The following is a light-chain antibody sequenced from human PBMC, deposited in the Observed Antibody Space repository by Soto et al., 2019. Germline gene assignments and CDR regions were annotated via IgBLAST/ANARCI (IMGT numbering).Light chain of an antibody. CDR2: EGN. CDR3: ISYTSSSTWV. V-gene: IGLV2-14*02. Sequence: QSALTQPASVSGSPGQSITISCTGTSSDVGSYKLVSWYQQHPGKAPKLIIYEGNKRPSGLSNRFSGSKSGNTASLTISGLQAEDEADYYCISYTSSSTWVFGGGTKLTVL. J-gene: IGLJ3*02. CDR1: SSDVGSYKL.